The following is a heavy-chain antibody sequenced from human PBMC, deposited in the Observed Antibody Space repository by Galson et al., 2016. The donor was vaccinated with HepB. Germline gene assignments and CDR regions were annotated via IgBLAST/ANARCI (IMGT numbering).Heavy chain of an antibody. CDR3: ASVGYCADTSCQYDGFDI. V-gene: IGHV1-69*13. J-gene: IGHJ3*02. CDR1: GGAFSTYA. D-gene: IGHD2-2*01. Sequence: SVKVSCKASGGAFSTYAISWVRQAPGQRLEWMGGSIPMFGTAYYAEKFQGRVTITADEATTTAYMELTSLRSEDTDIYYCASVGYCADTSCQYDGFDIWGQGTMVTVSS. CDR2: SIPMFGTA.